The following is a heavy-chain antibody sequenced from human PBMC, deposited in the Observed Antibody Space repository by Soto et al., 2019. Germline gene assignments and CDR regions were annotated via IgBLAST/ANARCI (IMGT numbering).Heavy chain of an antibody. CDR1: GGTFSSYT. Sequence: ASVKVSCKASGGTFSSYTISWVRQAPGQGLEWMGRIIPILGIANYAQKLQGRVTMTTDTSTNTAYMELRSLRSDDTAVYYCARVITIFGVVPDPHDAFDVWGQGTMVTVSS. J-gene: IGHJ3*01. V-gene: IGHV1-69*02. CDR2: IIPILGIA. D-gene: IGHD3-3*01. CDR3: ARVITIFGVVPDPHDAFDV.